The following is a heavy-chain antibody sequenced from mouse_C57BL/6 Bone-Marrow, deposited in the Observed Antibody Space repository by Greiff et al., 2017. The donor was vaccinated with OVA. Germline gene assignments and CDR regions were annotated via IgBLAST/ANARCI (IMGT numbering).Heavy chain of an antibody. J-gene: IGHJ4*01. Sequence: EVQLQQPGPELVKPGASVKLPCKASGYTFTDYYMDWVKQSHGKSLEWIGDINPNNGGTIYNQKFKGKATLTVDKSSSTAYLELRSLTSEDTAVYYCERRGIQDLYYYAMDYWGQGTSVTVSS. V-gene: IGHV1-18*01. D-gene: IGHD5-2*01. CDR3: ERRGIQDLYYYAMDY. CDR1: GYTFTDYY. CDR2: INPNNGGT.